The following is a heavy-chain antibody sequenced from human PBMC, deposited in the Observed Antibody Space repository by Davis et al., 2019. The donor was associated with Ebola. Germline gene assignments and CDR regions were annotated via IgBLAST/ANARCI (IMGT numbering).Heavy chain of an antibody. CDR1: GGSISTYY. D-gene: IGHD6-13*01. CDR2: ISRSSSYI. V-gene: IGHV3-21*01. Sequence: ETLSLTCSVSGGSISTYYWNWVRQAPGKGLEWVSSISRSSSYIYYADSVKGRFTISRDNAKNSLYLQVNSLRAEDTAVYYCARYSSAWYATSYYFDYWGQGTLVTVSS. CDR3: ARYSSAWYATSYYFDY. J-gene: IGHJ4*02.